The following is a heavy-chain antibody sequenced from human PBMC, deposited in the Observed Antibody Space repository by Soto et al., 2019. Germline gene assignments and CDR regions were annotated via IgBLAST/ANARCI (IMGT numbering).Heavy chain of an antibody. CDR1: GFTFSSYS. CDR2: ISSSSSTI. J-gene: IGHJ3*02. Sequence: GGSLRLSCAASGFTFSSYSMNWVRQAPGKGLEWVSYISSSSSTIYYADSVKGRFTISRDNAKNSLYLQMNSLRAEDTAVYYCARVIAVAGHDAFDIWGQGTMVTVSS. V-gene: IGHV3-48*01. D-gene: IGHD6-19*01. CDR3: ARVIAVAGHDAFDI.